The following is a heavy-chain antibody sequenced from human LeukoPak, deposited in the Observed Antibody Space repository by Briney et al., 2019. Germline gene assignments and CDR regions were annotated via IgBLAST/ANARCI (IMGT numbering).Heavy chain of an antibody. D-gene: IGHD6-19*01. Sequence: ASVKVSCKASGYTFTSYGISWVRQAPGQGLEWMGRISAYNGNTNYAQKLQGRVTMTTDTSTSTAYMELRSLRSDDTAVYYCATPYGYSSGWYDYYGMDVWGQGTTVTVSS. CDR2: ISAYNGNT. J-gene: IGHJ6*02. V-gene: IGHV1-18*01. CDR3: ATPYGYSSGWYDYYGMDV. CDR1: GYTFTSYG.